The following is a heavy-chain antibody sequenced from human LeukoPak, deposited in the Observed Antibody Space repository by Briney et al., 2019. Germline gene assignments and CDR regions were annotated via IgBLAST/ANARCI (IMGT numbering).Heavy chain of an antibody. Sequence: ASVKVSCKASGYTFTSYGISWVRQAPGQGLEWMGWISPYNGNTNYAPKLQGRLTMTTDTPTSTAYMELRSLRSDDTAVYYCARSGLTTVVSIDAFDIWGQGTMVTVSS. CDR1: GYTFTSYG. CDR3: ARSGLTTVVSIDAFDI. CDR2: ISPYNGNT. J-gene: IGHJ3*02. V-gene: IGHV1-18*01. D-gene: IGHD4-23*01.